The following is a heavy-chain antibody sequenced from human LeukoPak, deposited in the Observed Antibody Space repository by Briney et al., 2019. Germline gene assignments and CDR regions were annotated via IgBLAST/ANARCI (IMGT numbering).Heavy chain of an antibody. CDR2: INPNSGGT. CDR1: GYTFTGYY. D-gene: IGHD3-10*01. V-gene: IGHV1-2*04. Sequence: ASVKVSCKASGYTFTGYYMHWVRQAPGQGLEWMGWINPNSGGTNYAQKFQGWVTITRDTSASTAYMELSSLRSEDTAVYYCARMYYYGSGGYENWFDPWGQGTLVTVSS. J-gene: IGHJ5*02. CDR3: ARMYYYGSGGYENWFDP.